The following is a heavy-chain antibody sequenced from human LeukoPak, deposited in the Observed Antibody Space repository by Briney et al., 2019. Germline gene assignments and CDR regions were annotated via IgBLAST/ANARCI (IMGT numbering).Heavy chain of an antibody. CDR3: ARDGTAAGTILGFDY. CDR1: GFTVSSNY. Sequence: GGSLRFSCAASGFTVSSNYMSWVRQAPGKGLEWVSVIYSGGSTYYADSVKGRFTISRDNSKNTLYLQMNSLRAEDTAVYYCARDGTAAGTILGFDYWGQGTLVTVSS. V-gene: IGHV3-66*02. J-gene: IGHJ4*02. D-gene: IGHD6-13*01. CDR2: IYSGGST.